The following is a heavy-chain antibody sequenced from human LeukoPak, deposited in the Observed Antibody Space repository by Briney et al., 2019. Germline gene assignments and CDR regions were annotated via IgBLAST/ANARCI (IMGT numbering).Heavy chain of an antibody. CDR3: ARGSTYYDSSGQVPFDY. D-gene: IGHD3-22*01. CDR2: IWYDGSIK. CDR1: GFTFSSYA. Sequence: GGSLRLSCAASGFTFSSYAMSWVRQAPGKGLEWVAVIWYDGSIKYYADSVKGRFTISRDNPKNTLYLQMNSLRAEDTAVYYCARGSTYYDSSGQVPFDYWGQGTLVTVSS. J-gene: IGHJ4*02. V-gene: IGHV3-33*08.